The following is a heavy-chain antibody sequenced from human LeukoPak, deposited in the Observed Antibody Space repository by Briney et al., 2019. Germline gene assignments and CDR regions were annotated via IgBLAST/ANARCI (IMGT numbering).Heavy chain of an antibody. V-gene: IGHV3-48*04. D-gene: IGHD3-22*01. Sequence: GGSLRLSCAASGFTFSSYSMNWVRQAPGKGLEWVSYISSSSGTIYYADSVKGRFTISRDNAKNSLYLQMNSLRAEDTAVYYCARGNSSGRGAFDIWGQGTMVTVSS. CDR1: GFTFSSYS. CDR2: ISSSSGTI. CDR3: ARGNSSGRGAFDI. J-gene: IGHJ3*02.